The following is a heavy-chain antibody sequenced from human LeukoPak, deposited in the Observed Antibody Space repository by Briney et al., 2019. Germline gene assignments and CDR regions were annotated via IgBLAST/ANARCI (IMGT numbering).Heavy chain of an antibody. J-gene: IGHJ6*03. V-gene: IGHV3-23*01. Sequence: QPGGSLRLSCAASGFTFSSYGMSWVRQAPGKGLEWVSAISGSGGSTYYADSVKGRFTISRDNCNNTLYLQMNSLRAEDTAVYYCAVGPATAQTYYYYYMDVWGKGTTVTISS. CDR2: ISGSGGST. CDR3: AVGPATAQTYYYYYMDV. D-gene: IGHD2-21*02. CDR1: GFTFSSYG.